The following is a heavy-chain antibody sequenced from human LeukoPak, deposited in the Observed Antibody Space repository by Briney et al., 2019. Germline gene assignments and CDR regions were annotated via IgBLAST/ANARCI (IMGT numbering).Heavy chain of an antibody. D-gene: IGHD2-2*01. CDR1: GGSISSSSYY. CDR3: AREKKDIVVVPAAGVDY. V-gene: IGHV4-39*07. J-gene: IGHJ4*02. CDR2: IYYSGST. Sequence: SETLSLTCTVPGGSISSSSYYWGWIRQPPGKGLEWIGSIYYSGSTYYNPSLKSRVTISVDTSKNQFSLKLSSVTAADTAVYYCAREKKDIVVVPAAGVDYWGQGTLVTVSS.